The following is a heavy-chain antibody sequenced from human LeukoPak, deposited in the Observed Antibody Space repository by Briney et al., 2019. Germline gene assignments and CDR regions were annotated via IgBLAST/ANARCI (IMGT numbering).Heavy chain of an antibody. Sequence: SETLSLTCTVSGGSISSYYWSWIRQPPGKGLEWIGYIYYSGSTNYNPSLKSRVTISVDTSKNQFSLKLSSVTAADTAVYYCARVTAAAGCDYWGQGTLATVSS. CDR2: IYYSGST. J-gene: IGHJ4*02. CDR3: ARVTAAAGCDY. D-gene: IGHD6-13*01. CDR1: GGSISSYY. V-gene: IGHV4-59*01.